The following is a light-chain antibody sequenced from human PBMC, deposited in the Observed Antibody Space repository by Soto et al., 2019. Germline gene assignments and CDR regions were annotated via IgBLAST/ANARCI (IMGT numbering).Light chain of an antibody. J-gene: IGKJ2*01. V-gene: IGKV1-5*03. CDR1: QSISSW. CDR3: QQYNSYPYT. CDR2: KAS. Sequence: DIQMTQSPSTLSASVGDRXTIXXXASQSISSWLAWYQQKPGKAPNLLIYKASSLQSGVPSRFSGSGSGTEFALTITSLQPDDLATYYCQQYNSYPYTFGQGTKLEIK.